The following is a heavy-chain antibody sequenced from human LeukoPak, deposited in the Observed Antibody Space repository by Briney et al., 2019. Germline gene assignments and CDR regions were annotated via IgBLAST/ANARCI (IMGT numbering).Heavy chain of an antibody. CDR1: GLRFTSYW. V-gene: IGHV3-7*01. CDR3: AATFPYCGDGTCKL. Sequence: GGSLRLSCAASGLRFTSYWMSWVRQAPGKGLEWVANINQGGNTVNYVDSVKGRVSISRDNANNALFLQMHSLRFEDTAIYYCAATFPYCGDGTCKLGGQGAQVTVSS. CDR2: INQGGNTV. D-gene: IGHD2-15*01. J-gene: IGHJ4*02.